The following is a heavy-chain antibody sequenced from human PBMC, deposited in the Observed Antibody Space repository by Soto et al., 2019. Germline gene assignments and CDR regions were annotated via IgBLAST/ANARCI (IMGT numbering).Heavy chain of an antibody. CDR1: GGTFSSYT. V-gene: IGHV1-69*04. CDR3: ARDRGAARPGYYYYMDV. Sequence: ASVKVSCKASGGTFSSYTISWVRQAPGQGLEWMGRIIPILGIANYAQKFQGRVTITADKSTSTAYMELSSLRSEDTAVYYCARDRGAARPGYYYYMDVWGKGTTVTVSS. D-gene: IGHD6-6*01. CDR2: IIPILGIA. J-gene: IGHJ6*03.